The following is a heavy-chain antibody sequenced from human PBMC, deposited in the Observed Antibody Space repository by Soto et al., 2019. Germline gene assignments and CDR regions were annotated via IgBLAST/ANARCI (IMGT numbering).Heavy chain of an antibody. CDR1: GGTLSSYT. V-gene: IGHV1-69*08. CDR2: IIPNLGIT. D-gene: IGHD2-15*01. J-gene: IGHJ4*02. Sequence: QVQLVQSGAEVKKPGSSVKVSCKASGGTLSSYTFSWVRQAPGQGLEWMGRIIPNLGITNYAQKFQGRITIIVDKSTSTAYMELSGLRSEDTAVYYCARDKADCSGASGPDFDYWGQGTLVTVSS. CDR3: ARDKADCSGASGPDFDY.